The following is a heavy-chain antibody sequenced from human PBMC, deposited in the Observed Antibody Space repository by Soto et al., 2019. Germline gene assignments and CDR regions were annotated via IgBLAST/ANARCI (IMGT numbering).Heavy chain of an antibody. J-gene: IGHJ6*02. V-gene: IGHV5-51*01. Sequence: PGESLKISCKGSGYSFTSYWIGWVRQMPGKGLEWMGIIYPGDSDTRYSPSFQGQVTISADKSISTAYLQWSSLKASDTAMYYCARFPFGILGIGDYYYYGMDVWGQGTTVTVSS. CDR2: IYPGDSDT. D-gene: IGHD3-10*01. CDR1: GYSFTSYW. CDR3: ARFPFGILGIGDYYYYGMDV.